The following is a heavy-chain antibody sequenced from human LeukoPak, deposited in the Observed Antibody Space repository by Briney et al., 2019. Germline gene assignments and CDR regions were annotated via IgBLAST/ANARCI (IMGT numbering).Heavy chain of an antibody. Sequence: SETLSLTCTVSGYSISSGYYWGWIRQPPGKGLEWIGSIYHSGSTYYNPSLKSRVTISVDTSKNQFSLRLRSVTAADTAVYYCAREGLGTENAFDIWGQGTMVTVSS. D-gene: IGHD1-14*01. V-gene: IGHV4-38-2*02. J-gene: IGHJ3*02. CDR1: GYSISSGYY. CDR3: AREGLGTENAFDI. CDR2: IYHSGST.